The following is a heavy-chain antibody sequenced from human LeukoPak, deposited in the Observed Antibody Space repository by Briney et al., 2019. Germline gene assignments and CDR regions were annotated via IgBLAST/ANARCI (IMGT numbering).Heavy chain of an antibody. V-gene: IGHV4-34*01. CDR2: INHSGST. Sequence: PSETLSLTCAVYGGSFNGYYWTWIRQPPGKGLEWIGEINHSGSTDYNPSLKSRVTISVDTSKNQFSLKLKSAAATDTAVYFCARLTYGDYGYFDYWGQGTRVTVSS. CDR1: GGSFNGYY. D-gene: IGHD4-17*01. J-gene: IGHJ4*02. CDR3: ARLTYGDYGYFDY.